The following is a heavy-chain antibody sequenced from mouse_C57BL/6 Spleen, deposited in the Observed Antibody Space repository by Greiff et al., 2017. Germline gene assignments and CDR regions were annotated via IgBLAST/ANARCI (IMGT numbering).Heavy chain of an antibody. CDR2: IYPGDGDT. CDR3: ARTDYFDY. V-gene: IGHV1-82*01. J-gene: IGHJ2*01. Sequence: PLQQSGPELVKPGASVKISCKASGYAFSSSWMNWVKQRPGKGLEWIGRIYPGDGDTNYNGKFKGKATLTADKSSSTAYMQLSSLTSEDSAVYFCARTDYFDYWGQGTTLTVSS. CDR1: GYAFSSSW.